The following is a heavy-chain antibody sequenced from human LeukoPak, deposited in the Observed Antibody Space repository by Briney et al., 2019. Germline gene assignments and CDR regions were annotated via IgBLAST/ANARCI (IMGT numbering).Heavy chain of an antibody. D-gene: IGHD3-10*01. CDR2: FDPEDGET. CDR1: GYTLTELS. CDR3: ATYRLWFGDPKTHYFDY. J-gene: IGHJ4*02. V-gene: IGHV1-24*01. Sequence: ASVKVSCKVSGYTLTELSMHWVRQAPGKGLEWMGGFDPEDGETIYAQKFQGRVTMTEDTSTDTAYMELSSLRSEDTAVYYCATYRLWFGDPKTHYFDYWGEGTLVTVSS.